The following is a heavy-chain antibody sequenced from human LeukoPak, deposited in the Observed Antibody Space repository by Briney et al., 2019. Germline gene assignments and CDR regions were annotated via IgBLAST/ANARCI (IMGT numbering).Heavy chain of an antibody. CDR2: INHSGST. Sequence: SETLSLTCAVYGGSFSGYYWSWIRQPPGKGLEWIGEINHSGSTNYNPSLKSRVTISVDTSKNQFSLKLSSVTAADTAVYYCAGHSNYGSGSYYRYWFDPWGQGTLVTVSS. CDR1: GGSFSGYY. V-gene: IGHV4-34*01. J-gene: IGHJ5*02. CDR3: AGHSNYGSGSYYRYWFDP. D-gene: IGHD3-10*01.